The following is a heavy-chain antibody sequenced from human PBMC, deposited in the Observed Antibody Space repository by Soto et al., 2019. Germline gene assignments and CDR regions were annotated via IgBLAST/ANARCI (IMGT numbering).Heavy chain of an antibody. CDR1: GFSLSNARMG. D-gene: IGHD3-3*01. J-gene: IGHJ5*02. V-gene: IGHV2-26*01. CDR2: IFSNDEK. Sequence: ESGPTLVNPTETLTLTCTVSGFSLSNARMGVSWIRQPPGKALEWLAHIFSNDEKSYSTSLKSRLTISKDTSKSQVVLTMTNMDPVDTATYYCARSTVDYDFWSGYAYNWFDPWGQGTLVTVSS. CDR3: ARSTVDYDFWSGYAYNWFDP.